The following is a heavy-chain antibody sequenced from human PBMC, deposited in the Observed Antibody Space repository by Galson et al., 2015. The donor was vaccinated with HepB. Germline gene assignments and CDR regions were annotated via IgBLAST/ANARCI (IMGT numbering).Heavy chain of an antibody. D-gene: IGHD3-22*01. CDR1: GFTFSSYG. CDR2: ISYDGSNK. Sequence: SLRLSCAASGFTFSSYGMHWVRQAPGKGLEWVAVISYDGSNKYYADSVKGRFTISRDNSKNTLYLQMNSLRAEDMAVYYCAKDSRDSSGYIRAQRFDPWGQGTLVTVSS. CDR3: AKDSRDSSGYIRAQRFDP. V-gene: IGHV3-30*18. J-gene: IGHJ5*02.